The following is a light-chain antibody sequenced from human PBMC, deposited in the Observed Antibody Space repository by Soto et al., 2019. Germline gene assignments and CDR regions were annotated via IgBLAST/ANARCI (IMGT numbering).Light chain of an antibody. J-gene: IGKJ4*01. V-gene: IGKV3-20*01. CDR3: QQFSSYPLT. CDR2: GAS. Sequence: EIVMTQSPATLSVSPGERATLSCRASQSVSSNYLSLCQQRPGQAPRLLIYGASTRAAGIPDRFSGSGSGTDFTLTISSLEPEDFAVYYCQQFSSYPLTFGGGTKVDI. CDR1: QSVSSNY.